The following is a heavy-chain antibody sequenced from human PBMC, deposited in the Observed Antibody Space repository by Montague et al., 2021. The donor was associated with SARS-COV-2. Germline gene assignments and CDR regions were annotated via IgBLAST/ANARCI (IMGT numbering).Heavy chain of an antibody. J-gene: IGHJ3*02. CDR1: GGSFSTHY. CDR2: VNQSGTT. Sequence: SETLSLTCSIPGGSFSTHYWSWHRQPPGKGPAWIGEVNQSGTTIYNPSVKSGVTISEDTSKNQFYLRLNSVTAADTAVYYCARGRRPVVVPGAGPAGRAFDIWCQGTMVTVSS. D-gene: IGHD2-2*01. V-gene: IGHV4-34*01. CDR3: ARGRRPVVVPGAGPAGRAFDI.